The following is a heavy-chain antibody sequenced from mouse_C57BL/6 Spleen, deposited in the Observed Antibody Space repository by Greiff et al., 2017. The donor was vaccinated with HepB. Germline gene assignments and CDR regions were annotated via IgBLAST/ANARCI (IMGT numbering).Heavy chain of an antibody. CDR3: ARWIVYDGYYGDY. V-gene: IGHV1-77*01. J-gene: IGHJ2*01. Sequence: VNVVESGAELVKPGASVKISCKASGYTFTDYYINWVKQRPGQGLEWIGKIGPGSGSTYYNEKFKGKATLTADKSSSTAYMQLSSLTSEDSAVYFCARWIVYDGYYGDYWGQGTTLTVSS. CDR2: IGPGSGST. CDR1: GYTFTDYY. D-gene: IGHD2-3*01.